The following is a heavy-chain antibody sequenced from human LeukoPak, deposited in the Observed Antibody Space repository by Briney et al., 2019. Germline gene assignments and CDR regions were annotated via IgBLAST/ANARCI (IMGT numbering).Heavy chain of an antibody. D-gene: IGHD5-24*01. Sequence: GGSLRLSCAASGFTFDSYVMTCVRQAPGKGLEWVSAISGSGAGTHYADSVKGRFTISRDNSKNTVYLQMNSLRAGDTAVYYCAKAIGDGFNVPLFDWGQGTLVTVSS. J-gene: IGHJ4*02. V-gene: IGHV3-23*01. CDR2: ISGSGAGT. CDR3: AKAIGDGFNVPLFD. CDR1: GFTFDSYV.